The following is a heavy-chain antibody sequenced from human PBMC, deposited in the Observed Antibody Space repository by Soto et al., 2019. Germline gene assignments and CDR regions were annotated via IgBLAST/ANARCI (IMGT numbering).Heavy chain of an antibody. V-gene: IGHV3-23*01. CDR1: GFTFSSYA. CDR3: AKDSADIVVVVAATPGAFDI. D-gene: IGHD2-15*01. CDR2: ISGSGGST. J-gene: IGHJ3*02. Sequence: GGSLRLSCAASGFTFSSYAMSWVRQAPGKGLEWVSAISGSGGSTYYADSVKGRFTISRDNSKNTLYLQMNSLRAEDTAVYCCAKDSADIVVVVAATPGAFDIWGQGTMVTVSS.